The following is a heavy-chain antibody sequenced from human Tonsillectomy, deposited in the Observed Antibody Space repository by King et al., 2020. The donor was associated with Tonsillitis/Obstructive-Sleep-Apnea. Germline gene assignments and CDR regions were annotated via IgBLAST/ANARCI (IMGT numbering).Heavy chain of an antibody. CDR1: GGSISSYY. V-gene: IGHV4-59*01. CDR2: IYYSGST. J-gene: IGHJ5*02. CDR3: ARSGRKHWFDP. Sequence: VQLQESGPGLVKPSETLSLTCTVSGGSISSYYWSWIRQPPGKGLEWIGYIYYSGSTNYNPSLKSRGTISVDTSKKQFSLKLSSVTAADTAVYYCARSGRKHWFDPWGQGTLVTVSS. D-gene: IGHD2-15*01.